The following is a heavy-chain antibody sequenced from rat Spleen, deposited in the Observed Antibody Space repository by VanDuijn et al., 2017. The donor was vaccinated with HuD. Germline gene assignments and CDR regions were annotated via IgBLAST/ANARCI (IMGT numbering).Heavy chain of an antibody. CDR3: ARQYYGYNFDY. D-gene: IGHD1-9*01. V-gene: IGHV5-17*01. Sequence: EVQLVESGGGLVQPGRSLKFSCAASGFTFSDYYMAWVRQAPTKGLEWVATISYDGSSTYYRDSVKGRFTISRDNAKSTLYLQMDSLRSEDTATYYCARQYYGYNFDYWGQGVMVTVSS. J-gene: IGHJ2*01. CDR2: ISYDGSST. CDR1: GFTFSDYY.